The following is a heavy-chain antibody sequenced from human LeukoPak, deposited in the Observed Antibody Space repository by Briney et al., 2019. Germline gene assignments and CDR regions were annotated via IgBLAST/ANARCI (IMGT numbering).Heavy chain of an antibody. J-gene: IGHJ4*02. V-gene: IGHV3-23*01. CDR2: ISGSGGST. D-gene: IGHD3-10*01. CDR1: GFTFSSYA. CDR3: AVYDTATYYYGSGSYYNGPWGY. Sequence: GGSLRLSCAASGFTFSSYAMSWVRQAPGKGLEWVSAISGSGGSTYYADSVKGRFTISRDNSKNTLYLQMNSLRAEDTAVYYCAVYDTATYYYGSGSYYNGPWGYWGQGTLVTVSS.